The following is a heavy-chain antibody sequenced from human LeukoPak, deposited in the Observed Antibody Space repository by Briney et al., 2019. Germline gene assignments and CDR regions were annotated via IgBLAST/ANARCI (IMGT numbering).Heavy chain of an antibody. CDR3: ARDCSGGSCYDYYYYGMDV. D-gene: IGHD2-15*01. CDR1: GFTFSSYE. Sequence: GGSLRLSCGASGFTFSSYEMNWVRQAPGKGLEWVSYISSSGSTIYYADSVKGRFTISRDNAKNSLYLQMNSLRAEDTAVYYCARDCSGGSCYDYYYYGMDVWGKGTTVTVSS. CDR2: ISSSGSTI. J-gene: IGHJ6*04. V-gene: IGHV3-48*03.